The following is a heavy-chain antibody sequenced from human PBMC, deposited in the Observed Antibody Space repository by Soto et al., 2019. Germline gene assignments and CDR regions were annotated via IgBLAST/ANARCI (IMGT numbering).Heavy chain of an antibody. Sequence: ASAQISSYACSYSFTTCGSIGGVHHPSQGLDGMGWISAYNGNTNYEHKPHGRVTMTTDTSTSTAYMELRSLRSDDMAVYYCARIVAARMNYYYYGMDVWGQGTTVTVSS. CDR1: SYSFTTCG. J-gene: IGHJ6*02. D-gene: IGHD6-6*01. V-gene: IGHV1-18*03. CDR2: ISAYNGNT. CDR3: ARIVAARMNYYYYGMDV.